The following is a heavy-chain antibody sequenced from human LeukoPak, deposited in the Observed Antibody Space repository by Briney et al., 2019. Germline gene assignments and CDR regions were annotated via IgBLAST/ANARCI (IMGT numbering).Heavy chain of an antibody. CDR3: ARVGYSGTYDY. D-gene: IGHD1-26*01. V-gene: IGHV3-13*01. J-gene: IGHJ4*02. CDR1: GFTFSSYD. Sequence: GGSLRLSCAASGFTFSSYDMHWVRQTTEKGLEWVSAIGTAGDTYYPGSVKGRFTISRENAKNSLYLQMNTLRAGDTAVYYCARVGYSGTYDYWGQGTLVTVSS. CDR2: IGTAGDT.